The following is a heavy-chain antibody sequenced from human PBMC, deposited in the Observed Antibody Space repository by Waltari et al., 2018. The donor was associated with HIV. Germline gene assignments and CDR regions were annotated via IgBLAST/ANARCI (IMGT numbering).Heavy chain of an antibody. CDR1: GGSISSNGYH. CDR2: IYYTGNT. Sequence: QLRLQESGPRLVKPSETLSLPCSVSGGSISSNGYHWGWIRQSPGKGLEWIGSIYYTGNTYYKPSLKRRVTISIDTSKNQFSLRLTSVTAADTAIYYCVAQDYSDSVDWWGQGTLVTVFS. CDR3: VAQDYSDSVDW. D-gene: IGHD4-17*01. V-gene: IGHV4-39*07. J-gene: IGHJ4*02.